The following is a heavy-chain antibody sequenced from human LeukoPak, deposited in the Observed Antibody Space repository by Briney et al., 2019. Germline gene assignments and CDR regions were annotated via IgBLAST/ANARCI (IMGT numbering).Heavy chain of an antibody. Sequence: GGSLRLSCAASGFTFSSYGMHWVRQAPGKGLEWVAVIWYDGSNKYYADSVKGRFTISRDNSKNTLYLQMNSLRAEDTAVYYCAREGGNYDSSFVGEHRFFGYWGQGTLVTVSS. V-gene: IGHV3-33*01. CDR1: GFTFSSYG. CDR2: IWYDGSNK. D-gene: IGHD3-22*01. CDR3: AREGGNYDSSFVGEHRFFGY. J-gene: IGHJ4*02.